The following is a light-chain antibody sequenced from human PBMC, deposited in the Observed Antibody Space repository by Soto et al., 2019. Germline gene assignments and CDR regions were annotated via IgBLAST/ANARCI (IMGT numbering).Light chain of an antibody. V-gene: IGLV2-11*01. CDR3: CSYAGSYSNV. CDR1: SSDVGGYNY. CDR2: DVT. J-gene: IGLJ1*01. Sequence: QSALTQPRSVSGSPGQSITISCTGTSSDVGGYNYVSWYQQHPGKAPKLMIYDVTKRPSGVPDRFSGSKSGNTASLTISGLQAEDEADYCCCSYAGSYSNVFGTGTKGTVL.